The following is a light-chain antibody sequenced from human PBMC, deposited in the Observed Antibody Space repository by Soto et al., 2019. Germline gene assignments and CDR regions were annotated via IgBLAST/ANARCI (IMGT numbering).Light chain of an antibody. J-gene: IGKJ5*01. CDR2: AAS. Sequence: IQLTQSPSSLSASVGDSVTITCRASQGISSFLAWYQQKPGKAPKLLIYAASTLQSGVPSRFSGSGSGTDFTLTISSLQPEDFATYFCQQLNSYPITVGQGTRLEIK. V-gene: IGKV1-9*01. CDR3: QQLNSYPIT. CDR1: QGISSF.